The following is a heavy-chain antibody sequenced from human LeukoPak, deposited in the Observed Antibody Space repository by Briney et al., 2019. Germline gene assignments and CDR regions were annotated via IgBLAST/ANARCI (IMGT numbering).Heavy chain of an antibody. CDR2: ISYDGSNK. CDR1: GFTFSSYA. V-gene: IGHV3-30-3*01. CDR3: ARDRSFHYYYGMNV. Sequence: PGGSLRLSYAASGFTFSSYAMHWVRQAPGKGLEWVAVISYDGSNKYYADSVKGRFTISRDNSRNTLYLQMNSLRAEDTAVYYCARDRSFHYYYGMNVWGQGTTVTVSS. J-gene: IGHJ6*02.